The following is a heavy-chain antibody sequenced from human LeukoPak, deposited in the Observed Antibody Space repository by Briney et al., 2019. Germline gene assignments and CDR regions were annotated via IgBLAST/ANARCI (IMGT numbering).Heavy chain of an antibody. Sequence: PGGSLRLSCAASGFTFSSYGMHWVRQAPGKGLEWVSGISGYGDSTYYADSVKGRFTISRDNSKNTLYLQMNSLRAEDTAIYYCAKRGAVTTSLDHYYFDYWGQGTLVTVSS. CDR1: GFTFSSYG. CDR2: ISGYGDST. J-gene: IGHJ4*02. CDR3: AKRGAVTTSLDHYYFDY. V-gene: IGHV3-23*01. D-gene: IGHD4-17*01.